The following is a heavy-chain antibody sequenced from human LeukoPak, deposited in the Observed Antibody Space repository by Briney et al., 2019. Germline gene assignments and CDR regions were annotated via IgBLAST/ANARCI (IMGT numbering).Heavy chain of an antibody. Sequence: ASVKVSCKPSGYTFNKYAINWVRQAPGQGLEWMGWINTNTGNPTYAQGFAGRFVFSLDTSVSTAYLQISSLKAEDTAMYYCARWGYGSGSYPNGGFDPWGQGTLVTVSS. J-gene: IGHJ5*02. CDR1: GYTFNKYA. V-gene: IGHV7-4-1*02. CDR2: INTNTGNP. D-gene: IGHD3-10*01. CDR3: ARWGYGSGSYPNGGFDP.